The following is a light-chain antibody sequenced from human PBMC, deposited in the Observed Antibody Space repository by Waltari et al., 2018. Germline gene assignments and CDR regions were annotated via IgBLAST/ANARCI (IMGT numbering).Light chain of an antibody. CDR1: RSDVGRYNY. Sequence: QSALTQPASVSGSPGQSITISCTGTRSDVGRYNYVAWYQQSPGKAPKLMISEVSNRPSGISNRFSGSKSGNTASLTISGLQAEDEAYYYCSSYTGRSTLLYVFGTGTKVTVL. CDR2: EVS. CDR3: SSYTGRSTLLYV. J-gene: IGLJ1*01. V-gene: IGLV2-14*01.